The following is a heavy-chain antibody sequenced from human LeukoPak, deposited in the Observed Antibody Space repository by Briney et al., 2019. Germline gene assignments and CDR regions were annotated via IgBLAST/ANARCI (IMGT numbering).Heavy chain of an antibody. CDR2: ISYDGSNK. CDR3: ARDPTHR. Sequence: GGSLRLSCVASGFTFSRHDMNWVRQAPGKGLEWVAVISYDGSNKYYADSVKGRFTISRDNSKNTLYLQMNSLRTEDTAVYYCARDPTHRWGQGTLVTVSS. V-gene: IGHV3-30*03. J-gene: IGHJ4*02. CDR1: GFTFSRHD.